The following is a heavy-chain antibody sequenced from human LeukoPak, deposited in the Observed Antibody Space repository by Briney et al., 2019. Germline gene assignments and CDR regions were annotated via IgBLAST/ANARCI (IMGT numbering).Heavy chain of an antibody. CDR2: IISRGDTT. CDR3: GRVIAGAIDY. Sequence: PGGSLRLSCAASGFTFNRWSMNWVRQAPGKGLEWVSNIISRGDTTHYADSVKGRFSISRDNADNSMYLQMNSLRAEDTAVYYCGRVIAGAIDYWGQGTLVTVSS. CDR1: GFTFNRWS. V-gene: IGHV3-48*04. J-gene: IGHJ4*02. D-gene: IGHD6-13*01.